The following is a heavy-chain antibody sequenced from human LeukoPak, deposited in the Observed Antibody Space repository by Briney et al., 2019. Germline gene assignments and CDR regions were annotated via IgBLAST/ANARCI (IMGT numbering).Heavy chain of an antibody. D-gene: IGHD6-13*01. CDR2: IYYSGST. J-gene: IGHJ4*02. CDR3: AGWYSSSWYGFDY. Sequence: PSETLSLTCTVSGGSISSYYWSWIREPPGKGLEWVGDIYYSGSTNYNPSLKSRVTISVDTSQNQFSLKLSSLTAADTAVYYCAGWYSSSWYGFDYWGQGTLVTVSS. V-gene: IGHV4-59*01. CDR1: GGSISSYY.